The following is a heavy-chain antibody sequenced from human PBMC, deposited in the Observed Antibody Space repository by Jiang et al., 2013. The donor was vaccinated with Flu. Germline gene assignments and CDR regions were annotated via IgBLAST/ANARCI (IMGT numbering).Heavy chain of an antibody. CDR3: ARDRVYCSGGSGVNCFLFYYYGMDV. CDR2: IYSGGST. J-gene: IGHJ6*02. V-gene: IGHV3-66*01. D-gene: IGHD2-15*01. Sequence: VQLVESGGGLVQPGGSLRLSCISSGFTVSSNYMSWVRQAPGKGLEWVSGIYSGGSTFYADSVKGRFTISRDNSKNTLYLQMNSLRAEDTAVYYCARDRVYCSGGSGVNCFLFYYYGMDVWGQGTTVTVSS. CDR1: GFTVSSNY.